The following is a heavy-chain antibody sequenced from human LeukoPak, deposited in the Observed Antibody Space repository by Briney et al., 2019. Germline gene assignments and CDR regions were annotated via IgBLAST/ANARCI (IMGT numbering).Heavy chain of an antibody. CDR1: GGTFSSYA. Sequence: SVKVSCKASGGTFSSYAISWVRQAPGQGLEWMGGIIPIFGTANYAQKFQGRVTITADESTSTAYMELSSLRSEDTAVYYCARENCSGGSCYNHFDYWGQGALVTVSS. D-gene: IGHD2-15*01. V-gene: IGHV1-69*01. CDR2: IIPIFGTA. J-gene: IGHJ4*02. CDR3: ARENCSGGSCYNHFDY.